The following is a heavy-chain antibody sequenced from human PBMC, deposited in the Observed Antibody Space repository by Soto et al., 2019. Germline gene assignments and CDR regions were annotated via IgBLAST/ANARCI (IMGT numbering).Heavy chain of an antibody. CDR3: ARGRDGDY. D-gene: IGHD6-6*01. J-gene: IGHJ4*02. CDR2: ISAHNGNT. Sequence: QVHLVQSGAEVKKPGASVKVSCKASGYTFTSYGITWVRQAPGQGLEWMGWISAHNGNTDYAQKLQGRVIVTRDTSPSTAYMELGRLISDNTAVYYCARGRDGDYWGQGVLVTVSS. CDR1: GYTFTSYG. V-gene: IGHV1-18*01.